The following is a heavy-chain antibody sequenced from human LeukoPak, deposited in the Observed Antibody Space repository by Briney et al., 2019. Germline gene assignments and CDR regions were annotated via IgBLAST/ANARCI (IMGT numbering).Heavy chain of an antibody. CDR1: GGTFSSYA. D-gene: IGHD3-22*01. J-gene: IGHJ4*02. CDR3: AREDHPRASYDSSGYYY. CDR2: IIPIFGTA. V-gene: IGHV1-69*05. Sequence: SVKVSCKASGGTFSSYAIRWVRQAPGQGLEWMGRIIPIFGTANYAQKFQGRVTITTDESTSTAYMELSSLRSEDTAVYYCAREDHPRASYDSSGYYYWGQGTLVTVSS.